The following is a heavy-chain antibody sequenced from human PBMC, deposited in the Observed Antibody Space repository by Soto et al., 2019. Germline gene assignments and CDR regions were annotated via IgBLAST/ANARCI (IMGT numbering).Heavy chain of an antibody. CDR1: GYTLSNNYG. J-gene: IGHJ4*02. D-gene: IGHD4-17*01. Sequence: QVQLVQSGAEVKNPGASVKVSGRASGYTLSNNYGISWVRQAPGQGLEWMGWINSYNGATKNARNFQDRVTLTTDASTITAYMELRSLRSDDTAIYYCARDRQNYGSLDYRGQGTLVTVSS. CDR2: INSYNGAT. V-gene: IGHV1-18*01. CDR3: ARDRQNYGSLDY.